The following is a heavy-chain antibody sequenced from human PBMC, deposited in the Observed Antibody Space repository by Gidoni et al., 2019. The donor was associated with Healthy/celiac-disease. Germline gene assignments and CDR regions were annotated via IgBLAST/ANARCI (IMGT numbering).Heavy chain of an antibody. Sequence: EVQLVESGGGLVQPGGSLRLSCAASGFTFSSYEMNWVRQAPGKGLEWVSYISSSGSTIYYADSVKGRFTISRDNAKNSLYLQMNSLRAEDTAVYYCARVGYYDSSGFVDYWGQGTLVTVSS. CDR2: ISSSGSTI. D-gene: IGHD3-22*01. J-gene: IGHJ4*02. CDR1: GFTFSSYE. V-gene: IGHV3-48*03. CDR3: ARVGYYDSSGFVDY.